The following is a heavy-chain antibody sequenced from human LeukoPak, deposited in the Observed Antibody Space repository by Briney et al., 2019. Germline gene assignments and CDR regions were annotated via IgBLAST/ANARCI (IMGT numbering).Heavy chain of an antibody. CDR1: GGSISNNY. CDR2: IYYSGST. CDR3: ARLRDWFDP. J-gene: IGHJ5*02. Sequence: PETLSLTCTVSGGSISNNYWSWIRQPPGKGLEWIGYIYYSGSTNYNPTLKSRVTMSVDTSKNQFSLKLSSVTAADTAVYYCARLRDWFDPWGQGTLVTVSS. V-gene: IGHV4-59*01.